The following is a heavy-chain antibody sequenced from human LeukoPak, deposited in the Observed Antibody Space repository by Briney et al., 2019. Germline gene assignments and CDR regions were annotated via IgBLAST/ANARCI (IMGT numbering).Heavy chain of an antibody. D-gene: IGHD1/OR15-1a*01. CDR3: ATSRTFDY. CDR1: GITFRCYL. Sequence: GSLRLSLTGSGITFRCYLMSWVRQAPGEGLEWVANIKQDGSEKYYVDSVKGRFTISRDNAKNSLYLQMNSLRAEDTAVYYCATSRTFDYWGQGTLVTVSS. CDR2: IKQDGSEK. V-gene: IGHV3-7*01. J-gene: IGHJ4*02.